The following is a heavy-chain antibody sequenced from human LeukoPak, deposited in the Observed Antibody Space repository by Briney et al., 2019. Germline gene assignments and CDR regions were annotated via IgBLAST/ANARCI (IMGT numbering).Heavy chain of an antibody. V-gene: IGHV4-30-2*01. J-gene: IGHJ5*02. CDR3: ARDRRLRDDGYTVAHWFDP. Sequence: SETLSLTCAVSGGSISSGGYSWSWIRQPPGKGLEWIGYIYHSGSTYYNPSLKSRVTISVDRSKNQFSLKLSSVTAADTAVYYCARDRRLRDDGYTVAHWFDPWGQGTQVTVSS. D-gene: IGHD5-24*01. CDR1: GGSISSGGYS. CDR2: IYHSGST.